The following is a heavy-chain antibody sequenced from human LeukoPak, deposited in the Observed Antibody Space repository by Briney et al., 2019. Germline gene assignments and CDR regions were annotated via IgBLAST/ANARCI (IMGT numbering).Heavy chain of an antibody. V-gene: IGHV1-2*02. CDR2: INPEKGDT. Sequence: ASVKVSCKASGYTFAGYYIHWVRRAPGRGLEWLGWINPEKGDTKSAQKFRDRVIMTTDTSLATAYMEVINLSSDDTAVYYCTRSSWDCSSGSCYSNMNFDYWGQGSLVTVSS. J-gene: IGHJ4*02. CDR1: GYTFAGYY. D-gene: IGHD2-15*01. CDR3: TRSSWDCSSGSCYSNMNFDY.